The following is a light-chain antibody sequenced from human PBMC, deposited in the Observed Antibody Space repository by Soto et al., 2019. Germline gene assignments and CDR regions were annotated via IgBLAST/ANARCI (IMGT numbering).Light chain of an antibody. CDR1: QSISRT. J-gene: IGKJ1*01. Sequence: DIQMTQSPPTLSASVGDRVTITCRASQSISRTLAWYQQKPGKAPKLLIFEASTLGSGVPSRFSGSGSGTEFTLTVSSLQPDDFATYYCQQYNRFSTFGQGTKVDIK. CDR3: QQYNRFST. CDR2: EAS. V-gene: IGKV1-5*01.